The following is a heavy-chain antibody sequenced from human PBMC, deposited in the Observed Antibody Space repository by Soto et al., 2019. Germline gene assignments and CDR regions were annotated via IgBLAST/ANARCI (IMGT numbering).Heavy chain of an antibody. CDR2: ISDDGRT. CDR3: TPDPGRTFDH. Sequence: EVQLLESGGGLVQPGGSLRLSCAASEFTFSTYAMSWVRQAPGKGLEWVSTISDDGRTHYAESGKGRFTISRDNPKNTLDLQMGSLRGEDTAVYYCTPDPGRTFDHWGRGTPVTVSS. J-gene: IGHJ4*02. V-gene: IGHV3-23*01. CDR1: EFTFSTYA.